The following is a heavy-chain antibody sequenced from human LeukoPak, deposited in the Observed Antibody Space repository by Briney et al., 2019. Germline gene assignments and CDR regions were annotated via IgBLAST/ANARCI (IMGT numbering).Heavy chain of an antibody. CDR2: IQQVGSEK. CDR1: GFTFSNSW. V-gene: IGHV3-7*01. D-gene: IGHD3-10*01. J-gene: IGHJ4*02. Sequence: GGSLRLSCRASGFTFSNSWMSWVRQAPGKGLEWLAHIQQVGSEKYYVESVEGRFTLSTDNAKNSLYLQMNSVRGEDTAIYDCATEAYYHCDYWGQGILVTVPT. CDR3: ATEAYYHCDY.